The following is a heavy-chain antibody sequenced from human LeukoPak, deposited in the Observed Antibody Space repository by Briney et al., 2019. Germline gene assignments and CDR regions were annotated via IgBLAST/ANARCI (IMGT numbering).Heavy chain of an antibody. CDR3: AIRYSSSWYNWFDP. D-gene: IGHD6-13*01. J-gene: IGHJ5*02. CDR2: IYYSGST. CDR1: GGSISSGGYY. Sequence: PSETLSLTCTVSGGSISSGGYYWSWIRQHPGKGLEWIGYIYYSGSTYYNPSLKSRATISVDTSKNQFSLKLSSVTAADTAVYYCAIRYSSSWYNWFDPWGQGTLVTVSS. V-gene: IGHV4-31*03.